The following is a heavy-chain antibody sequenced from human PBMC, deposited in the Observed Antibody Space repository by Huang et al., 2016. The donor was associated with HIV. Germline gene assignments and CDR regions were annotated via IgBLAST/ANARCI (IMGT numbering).Heavy chain of an antibody. Sequence: QVQLVQSGAEVKKPGASVKVSCKASGYTFSSFGISWVRQAPGQGLEWVGWISVYNGKTKFAQKSQGRLTMTTDTSTSTAYMELRSLRSDDTAVYYCARGGGIQLWLLGYYYMDVWGNGTTVTVSS. D-gene: IGHD5-18*01. CDR1: GYTFSSFG. J-gene: IGHJ6*03. CDR3: ARGGGIQLWLLGYYYMDV. V-gene: IGHV1-18*01. CDR2: ISVYNGKT.